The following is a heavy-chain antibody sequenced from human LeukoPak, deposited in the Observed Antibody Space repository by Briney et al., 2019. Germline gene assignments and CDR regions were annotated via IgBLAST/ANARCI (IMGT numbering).Heavy chain of an antibody. CDR3: ARQRDTASVGAFDI. J-gene: IGHJ3*02. CDR1: GGSIRSNTNYWGWNSSNY. Sequence: PSETLSLTCTVSGGSIRSNTNYWGWNSSNYWDWIRQPPGKGLEWIGSIHYSGTTYYNPSLQSRLTISVDASKNQFSLKVTSVTATDTALYYCARQRDTASVGAFDIWGQGTMVTVSS. D-gene: IGHD5-18*01. CDR2: IHYSGTT. V-gene: IGHV4-39*01.